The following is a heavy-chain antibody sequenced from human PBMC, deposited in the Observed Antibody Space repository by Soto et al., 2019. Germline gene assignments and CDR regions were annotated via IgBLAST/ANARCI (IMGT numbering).Heavy chain of an antibody. J-gene: IGHJ6*03. CDR2: IKSKTDGGTT. D-gene: IGHD3-10*01. CDR1: GLTFVNAG. V-gene: IGHV3-15*01. Sequence: GGSQRLSWAAAGLTFVNAGMSCVRQAPGKGLEWVGRIKSKTDGGTTDYAAPVKGRFTISRDDSKNTLYLQMNSLKTEDTAVYYCTTDLYGSGSYYTYYYYYMDVWGKGTTVTVSS. CDR3: TTDLYGSGSYYTYYYYYMDV.